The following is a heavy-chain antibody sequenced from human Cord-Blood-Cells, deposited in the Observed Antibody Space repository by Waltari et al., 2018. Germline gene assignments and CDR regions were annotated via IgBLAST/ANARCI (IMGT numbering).Heavy chain of an antibody. Sequence: QGQLVESGGGVVQPGRSLRLSCAASGFTFSSYGMHWVRQAPGKGLEWVAVKWYDGSNKYYADSVKGRFTIARDNSKSTLYLKMNSLRAEDTAVYYCARDGGGYCSGGSCYYFYYWGQGTLVTVSS. CDR3: ARDGGGYCSGGSCYYFYY. CDR1: GFTFSSYG. V-gene: IGHV3-33*01. J-gene: IGHJ4*02. CDR2: KWYDGSNK. D-gene: IGHD2-15*01.